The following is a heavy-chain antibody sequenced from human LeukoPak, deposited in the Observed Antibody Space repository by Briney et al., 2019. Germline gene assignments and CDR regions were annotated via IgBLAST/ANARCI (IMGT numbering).Heavy chain of an antibody. CDR3: ARLGGYDLPDY. CDR1: GGSISSYC. Sequence: SETLSLTCTVPGGSISSYCWSWIRQPPGKGLEWIGYIYYSGSTNYNPSLKSRVTISVDTSKNQFSLKLSSVTAADTAVCYCARLGGYDLPDYWGQGTLVTVSS. D-gene: IGHD5-12*01. V-gene: IGHV4-59*08. J-gene: IGHJ4*02. CDR2: IYYSGST.